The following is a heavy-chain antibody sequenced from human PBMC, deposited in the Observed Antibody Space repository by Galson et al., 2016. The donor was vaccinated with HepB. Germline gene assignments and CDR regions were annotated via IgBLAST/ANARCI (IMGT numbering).Heavy chain of an antibody. Sequence: TLSLTCSVSGGAINSESYFWTWVRQRAGKGLEWIGRVSASGSANYNPSLKSRVIVSIDTSKNQFSLRLTSATAADTALYYCARGVAARQDYFYGMDVWGKGTTVTVSS. J-gene: IGHJ6*04. V-gene: IGHV4-61*02. CDR2: VSASGSA. D-gene: IGHD6-6*01. CDR3: ARGVAARQDYFYGMDV. CDR1: GGAINSESYF.